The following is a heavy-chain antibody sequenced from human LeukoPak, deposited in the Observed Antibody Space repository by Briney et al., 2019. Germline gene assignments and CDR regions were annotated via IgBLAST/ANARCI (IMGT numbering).Heavy chain of an antibody. CDR3: ARAPPGYCSGGSCYEDY. J-gene: IGHJ4*02. V-gene: IGHV3-20*04. CDR1: GFTFDDYG. Sequence: PGGSLRLSCAASGFTFDDYGMSWVRQAPGKGLEWVSGINWNGGSTGYADSVKGRFTISRDNAKNSLYLQMNSLRAEETALYYCARAPPGYCSGGSCYEDYWGQGTLVTVFS. D-gene: IGHD2-15*01. CDR2: INWNGGST.